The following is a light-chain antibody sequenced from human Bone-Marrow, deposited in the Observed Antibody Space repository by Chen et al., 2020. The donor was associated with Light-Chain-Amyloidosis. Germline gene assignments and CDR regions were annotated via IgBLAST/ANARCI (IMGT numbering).Light chain of an antibody. V-gene: IGLV3-25*03. J-gene: IGLJ2*01. CDR3: QSADSSGTYEVI. CDR2: RDT. CDR1: DLPTKY. Sequence: SYELTQPPSVSVSPGQTARITCSGDDLPTKYAYWYQQKPGQAPVLVINRDTERPSVISDLFSRSSSVTTATLTISGVQAEDEADYHCQSADSSGTYEVIFGGGTKLTVL.